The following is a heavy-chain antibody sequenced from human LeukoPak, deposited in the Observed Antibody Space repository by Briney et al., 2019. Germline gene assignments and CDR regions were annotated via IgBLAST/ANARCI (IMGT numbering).Heavy chain of an antibody. J-gene: IGHJ4*02. D-gene: IGHD4-17*01. Sequence: ASVKVSCKASGYTFTGYYMHWVRQAPGQGLEWMGWINPNSGGTNYAQKFQGRVTMTRDTSISTAYMELSRLRSDDTAVYYCARDHRPTMTTVTTYYFDYWGQGTLVTVSS. V-gene: IGHV1-2*02. CDR2: INPNSGGT. CDR3: ARDHRPTMTTVTTYYFDY. CDR1: GYTFTGYY.